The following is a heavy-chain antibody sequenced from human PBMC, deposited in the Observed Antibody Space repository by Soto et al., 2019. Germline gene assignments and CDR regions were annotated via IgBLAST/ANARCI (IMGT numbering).Heavy chain of an antibody. CDR3: ARDRRDQTIFGMVGYFEL. V-gene: IGHV1-69*06. J-gene: IGHJ2*01. D-gene: IGHD3-3*01. CDR1: GGSFSSHA. Sequence: VQLVQSGAEVKKPGSSVKVSCKPSGGSFSSHAVSWVRQAPGQGLEWVGGIVPIFGTKNYAEKFQGRVTITADKSTSTVYMDLSSLKSEDTAVYFCARDRRDQTIFGMVGYFELWGRGTLVSVSS. CDR2: IVPIFGTK.